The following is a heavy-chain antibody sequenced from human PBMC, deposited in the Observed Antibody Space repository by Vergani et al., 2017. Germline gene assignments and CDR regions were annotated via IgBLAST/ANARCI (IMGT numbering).Heavy chain of an antibody. CDR1: GGPFSSYA. CDR2: IIPIFGIA. J-gene: IGHJ6*02. V-gene: IGHV1-69*17. D-gene: IGHD3-22*01. Sequence: QVQLVQSGAEVKKPGSSVKVSCKASGGPFSSYAISWVRQAPGQGLEWMGGIIPIFGIANYAQKFQGRVTITADKSTSTAYMELSSLRSEDTAVYYCARPITYDYDISPRENRYYDYGMDVWGQGTTVNVSS. CDR3: ARPITYDYDISPRENRYYDYGMDV.